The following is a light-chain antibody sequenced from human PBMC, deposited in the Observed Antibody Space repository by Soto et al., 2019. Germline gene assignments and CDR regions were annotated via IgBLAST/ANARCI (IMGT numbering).Light chain of an antibody. CDR3: QHYGSSAFYT. Sequence: IGLTQSPGTLSLSPGERATLSCRASQSVSSSYLAWYQQKPGQAPRLLFYGASSRATGITDRFSGSGSGRDLTLTIIRLETEDVAVYYCQHYGSSAFYTFGQGTKLEIK. J-gene: IGKJ2*01. CDR2: GAS. CDR1: QSVSSSY. V-gene: IGKV3-20*01.